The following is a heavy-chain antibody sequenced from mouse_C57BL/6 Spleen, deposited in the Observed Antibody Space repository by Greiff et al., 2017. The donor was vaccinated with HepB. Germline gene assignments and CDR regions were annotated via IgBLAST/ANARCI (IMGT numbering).Heavy chain of an antibody. V-gene: IGHV3-6*01. CDR2: ISYDGSN. Sequence: EVQVVESGPGLVKPSQSLSLTCSVTGYSITSGYYWNWIRQFPGNKLEWMGYISYDGSNNYNPSLKNRISITRDTSKNQFFLKLNSVTTEDTATYYCARDDSNYEGAWFAYWGQGTLVTVSA. CDR3: ARDDSNYEGAWFAY. CDR1: GYSITSGYY. J-gene: IGHJ3*01. D-gene: IGHD2-5*01.